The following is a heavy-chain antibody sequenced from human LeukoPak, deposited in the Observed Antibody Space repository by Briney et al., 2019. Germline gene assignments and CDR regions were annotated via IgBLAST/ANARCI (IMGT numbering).Heavy chain of an antibody. V-gene: IGHV1-2*02. J-gene: IGHJ5*02. CDR1: EYTFTGYY. CDR3: ARALYSSSNWFDP. CDR2: INPNSGGT. Sequence: GASVKVSCKASEYTFTGYYMHWVRQAPGQGLEWMGWINPNSGGTNYAQKFQGRVTMTRDTSISTAYMELSRLRSDDTAVYYCARALYSSSNWFDPWGQGTLVTVSS. D-gene: IGHD6-13*01.